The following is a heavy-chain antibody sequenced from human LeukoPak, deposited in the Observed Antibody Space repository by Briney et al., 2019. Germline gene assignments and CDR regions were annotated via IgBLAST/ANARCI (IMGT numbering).Heavy chain of an antibody. CDR3: AKSGDTVVVPAARNWFDP. V-gene: IGHV3-23*01. J-gene: IGHJ5*02. Sequence: GGCLRLSCAASVFTLSSYSMVGVRQAPGKGLECVSAISGRGDSTKYADSVRDRFPFSGDNSKNTLYLQMNSLRAEDTAVYYCAKSGDTVVVPAARNWFDPWGQGNLVTVSS. CDR2: ISGRGDST. CDR1: VFTLSSYS. D-gene: IGHD2-2*01.